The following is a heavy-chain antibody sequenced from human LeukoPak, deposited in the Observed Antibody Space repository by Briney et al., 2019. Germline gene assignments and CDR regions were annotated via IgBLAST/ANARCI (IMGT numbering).Heavy chain of an antibody. Sequence: GGSLRLSCAASGFTFSSYGMHWVRQAPGKGLEWVAVISYDGSNKYYADSVKGRFTISRDNSKNTLYLQMNSLRVEDTAVYYCAKSAYCGGDCYAFDIWGQGTVVTVSS. D-gene: IGHD2-21*02. CDR3: AKSAYCGGDCYAFDI. J-gene: IGHJ3*02. V-gene: IGHV3-30*18. CDR1: GFTFSSYG. CDR2: ISYDGSNK.